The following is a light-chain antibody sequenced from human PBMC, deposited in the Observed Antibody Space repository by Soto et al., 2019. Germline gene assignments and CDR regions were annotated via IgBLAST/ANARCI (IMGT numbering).Light chain of an antibody. V-gene: IGKV3-15*01. Sequence: EIIIRQSPASLAGRPGEGASLSCRASQGIGSTLAWYQHKPGQTPRLLIYDTSTRATGVPARFSGSRSGTEFTLTINSLQSEDFAVYYCQRYNNLPLTFGGGTKVDIK. CDR1: QGIGST. CDR2: DTS. CDR3: QRYNNLPLT. J-gene: IGKJ4*01.